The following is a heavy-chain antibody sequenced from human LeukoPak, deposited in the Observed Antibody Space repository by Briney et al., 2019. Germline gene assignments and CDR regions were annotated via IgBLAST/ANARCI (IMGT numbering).Heavy chain of an antibody. V-gene: IGHV3-15*01. CDR1: GFTFSNSW. J-gene: IGHJ4*02. CDR2: IKRDIDGGKT. CDR3: TTDLPRSTSCSHDY. D-gene: IGHD2/OR15-2a*01. Sequence: GGSLRLSCAGSGFTFSNSWMLWVRQAPGRGLEWVARIKRDIDGGKTDYAAPVKGRFTITRDDSENTLYLQMNSLKTEDTAVYYCTTDLPRSTSCSHDYWGQGTQVTVSS.